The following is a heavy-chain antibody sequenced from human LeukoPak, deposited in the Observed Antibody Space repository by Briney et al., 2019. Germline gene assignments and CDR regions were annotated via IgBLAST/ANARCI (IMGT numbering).Heavy chain of an antibody. Sequence: GGSLRLSCAASGFTFNTYAMSWVRQAPGKGLEWVSAISGSGGSTYYADSVKGRFTISRDNSKNTLYLQMNSLRAEDTAVYYCAKAPLEGVAAGYYWGQGTLVTVSS. J-gene: IGHJ4*02. D-gene: IGHD6-13*01. V-gene: IGHV3-23*01. CDR1: GFTFNTYA. CDR3: AKAPLEGVAAGYY. CDR2: ISGSGGST.